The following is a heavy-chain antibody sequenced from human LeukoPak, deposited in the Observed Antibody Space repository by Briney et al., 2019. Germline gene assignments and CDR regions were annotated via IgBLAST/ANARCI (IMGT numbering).Heavy chain of an antibody. V-gene: IGHV3-53*01. CDR2: IYSGGST. Sequence: GGSLRLSCAASGFTVSSNYMSWVRQAPGKGLEWVSVIYSGGSTYYADSVKGRFTISRDNSKNTLYLQMNSLRAEDTAVYYCARVPTTVTTVYFDYWGQGTLVTVSS. D-gene: IGHD4-17*01. J-gene: IGHJ4*02. CDR3: ARVPTTVTTVYFDY. CDR1: GFTVSSNY.